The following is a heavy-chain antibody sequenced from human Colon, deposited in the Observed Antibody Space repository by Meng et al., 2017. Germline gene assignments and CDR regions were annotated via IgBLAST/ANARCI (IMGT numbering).Heavy chain of an antibody. CDR1: GFTFSSYA. D-gene: IGHD6-13*01. CDR3: ARDRGPYSSSWYVQDY. CDR2: ISYDGSNK. Sequence: GGSLRLSCAASGFTFSSYAMHWVRQAPGKGLEWVAVISYDGSNKYYADSVKGRFTISRDNSKNTLYLQMNSLRAEDTAVYYCARDRGPYSSSWYVQDYWGQGTLVPSPQ. J-gene: IGHJ4*02. V-gene: IGHV3-30*01.